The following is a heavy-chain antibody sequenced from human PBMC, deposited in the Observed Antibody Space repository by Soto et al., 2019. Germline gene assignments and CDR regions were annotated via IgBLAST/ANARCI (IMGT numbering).Heavy chain of an antibody. J-gene: IGHJ6*02. Sequence: EVQLVESGGGLVKPGGSLRLSCAASGFTFSSYSMNWVRQAPGKGMEWVSSISSRSSYIYYADSVKGRFTISRDNAKNSLYLQMNSLRAEDTAVYYCARTYYDILTGYENNYYYYGMDVWGQGTTVTVSS. CDR2: ISSRSSYI. V-gene: IGHV3-21*01. CDR1: GFTFSSYS. D-gene: IGHD3-9*01. CDR3: ARTYYDILTGYENNYYYYGMDV.